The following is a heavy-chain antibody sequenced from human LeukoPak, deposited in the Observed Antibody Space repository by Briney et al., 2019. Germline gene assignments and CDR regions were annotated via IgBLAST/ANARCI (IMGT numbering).Heavy chain of an antibody. CDR3: AREGDSSSTFDY. CDR2: IIPIFGTA. J-gene: IGHJ4*02. D-gene: IGHD6-13*01. CDR1: GGTFSSYA. Sequence: SVKVSCKASGGTFSSYAISWVRQAPGQGLEWMGGIIPIFGTANYAQKFQGRVTITADKSSSTAYMELSSLRSEDTAVYYCAREGDSSSTFDYWGQGTLVTVSS. V-gene: IGHV1-69*06.